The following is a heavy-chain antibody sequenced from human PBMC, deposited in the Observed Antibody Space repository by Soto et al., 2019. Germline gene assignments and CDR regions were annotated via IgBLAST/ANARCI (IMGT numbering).Heavy chain of an antibody. D-gene: IGHD2-2*01. CDR2: INQSGGT. V-gene: IGHV4-34*01. CDR1: AGSFSDNY. J-gene: IGHJ5*02. Sequence: SETLSLTCAVYAGSFSDNYWSWIRQPPGKGLEWIGEINQSGGTHYNPSLKSRVTISVDTSKNQFSLKLSPVTAADTAVYYCARGLTYCSSTTCAETRFDPWGQGTLVTVSS. CDR3: ARGLTYCSSTTCAETRFDP.